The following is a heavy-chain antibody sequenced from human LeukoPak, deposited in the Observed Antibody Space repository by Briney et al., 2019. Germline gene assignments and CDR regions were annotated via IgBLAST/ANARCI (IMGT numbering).Heavy chain of an antibody. CDR2: INPNSGGT. Sequence: GASVKVSCKASGYTFTGYYMHWVRQAPGQGLEWMGWINPNSGGTNCAQKFQGRVTMTRDTSISTAYMELSRLRSDDTAVYYCARDLRDGDYYFDYWGQGTLVTVSS. D-gene: IGHD4-17*01. V-gene: IGHV1-2*02. CDR3: ARDLRDGDYYFDY. CDR1: GYTFTGYY. J-gene: IGHJ4*02.